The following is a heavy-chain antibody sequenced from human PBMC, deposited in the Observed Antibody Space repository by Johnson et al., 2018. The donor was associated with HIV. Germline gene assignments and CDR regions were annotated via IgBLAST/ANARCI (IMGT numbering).Heavy chain of an antibody. CDR3: AKGVGATTNDAFDI. D-gene: IGHD1-26*01. J-gene: IGHJ3*02. Sequence: VQLVESGGGLVQPGGSLRLSCAASGFTFDDHGMSWVRQGSGKGLEWVSGINWNGGRTGYADSVKGRFTISRDNAKKSLYLQMNSLRAEDTALYYCAKGVGATTNDAFDIWGQGTMVTVSS. CDR2: INWNGGRT. V-gene: IGHV3-20*04. CDR1: GFTFDDHG.